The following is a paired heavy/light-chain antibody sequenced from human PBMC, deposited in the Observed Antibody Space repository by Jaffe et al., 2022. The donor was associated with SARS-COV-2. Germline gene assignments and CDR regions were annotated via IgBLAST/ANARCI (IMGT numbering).Heavy chain of an antibody. J-gene: IGHJ5*02. D-gene: IGHD3-22*01. V-gene: IGHV3-48*01. CDR1: GFTFSSYS. Sequence: EVQLVESGGGLVQPGGSLRLSCAASGFTFSSYSMNWVRQAPGKGLEWVSYISSSSSSIYYADSVKGRFTISRDNAKNSLYLQMNSLRAEDTAVYYCARAGLRVIWVPECWFDPWGQGTLVTVSS. CDR3: ARAGLRVIWVPECWFDP. CDR2: ISSSSSSI.
Light chain of an antibody. CDR3: QSYDSSLSGYV. CDR1: SSNIGAGYD. Sequence: QSVLTQPPSVSGAPGQRVTIPCTGSSSNIGAGYDVHWYQQLPGTAPKLLISGNTNRPSGVPDRFSGSKSGTSASLAISGLQAEDEADYYCQSYDSSLSGYVFGTGTKVTVL. V-gene: IGLV1-40*01. J-gene: IGLJ1*01. CDR2: GNT.